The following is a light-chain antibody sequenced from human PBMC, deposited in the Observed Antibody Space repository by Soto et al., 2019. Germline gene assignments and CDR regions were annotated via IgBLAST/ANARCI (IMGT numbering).Light chain of an antibody. V-gene: IGKV3-15*01. J-gene: IGKJ4*01. CDR1: QSIMFS. Sequence: EIVMTQSPATLSVSPGERATLSCRASQSIMFSLAWYQQKPGQAPRLLISGASTRATGIPARFSVSGSGKEFTLTISSLQSEDFAVYYCQQYYDWPPLTFGGGTKVEIK. CDR2: GAS. CDR3: QQYYDWPPLT.